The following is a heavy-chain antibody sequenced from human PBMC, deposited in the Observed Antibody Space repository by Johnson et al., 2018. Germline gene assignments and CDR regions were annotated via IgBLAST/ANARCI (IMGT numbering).Heavy chain of an antibody. V-gene: IGHV3-30*03. Sequence: QVQLQESGGGVVQPGKSLRLSCAASGFIFSSYGMHWVRQAPGKGLEWVAAISYPGSDTQYADSVRGRFIISRDNSKTALSLQMHSLRGDDPAVYYCARDITSHFSDYYALDVWGQGTTVTV. CDR1: GFIFSSYG. D-gene: IGHD2/OR15-2a*01. CDR2: ISYPGSDT. J-gene: IGHJ6*02. CDR3: ARDITSHFSDYYALDV.